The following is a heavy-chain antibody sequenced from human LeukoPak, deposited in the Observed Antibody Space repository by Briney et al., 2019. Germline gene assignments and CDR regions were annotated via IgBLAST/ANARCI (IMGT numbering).Heavy chain of an antibody. J-gene: IGHJ4*02. CDR2: IYYSGST. CDR1: GGSISSYY. D-gene: IGHD3-9*01. CDR3: ASLGNYDILTGYSYYFDY. Sequence: PSETLSLTCTVSGGSISSYYWSWIRQPPGKGLEWIGYIYYSGSTNYNPSLKSRVTISVDTSKNQFPLKLSSVTAADTAVYYCASLGNYDILTGYSYYFDYWGQGTLVTVSS. V-gene: IGHV4-59*01.